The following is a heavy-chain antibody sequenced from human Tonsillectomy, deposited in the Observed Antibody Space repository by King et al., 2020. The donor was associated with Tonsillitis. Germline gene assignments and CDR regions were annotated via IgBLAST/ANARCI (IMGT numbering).Heavy chain of an antibody. CDR1: GYTFTNYD. CDR3: AREMGTIFGVVIGPGY. Sequence: VQLVESGAEVKMPGASVKVSCKASGYTFTNYDINWVRQATGQGLEWMGWMNPSIGNSGYSQKFQGRVTMTRDASRGTAYMALSSLGSEGTAVYYCAREMGTIFGVVIGPGYWGQGTLVTVSS. CDR2: MNPSIGNS. J-gene: IGHJ4*02. V-gene: IGHV1-8*01. D-gene: IGHD3-3*01.